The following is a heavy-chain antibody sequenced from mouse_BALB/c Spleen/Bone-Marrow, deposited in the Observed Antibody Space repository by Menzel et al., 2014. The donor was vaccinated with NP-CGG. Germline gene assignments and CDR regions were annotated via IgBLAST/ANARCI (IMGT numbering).Heavy chain of an antibody. CDR3: ARSHFYGNYFDY. V-gene: IGHV5-17*02. D-gene: IGHD2-1*01. Sequence: EVKLVESGGGLVQPGGSRKLSCAASGFTFSNFGMHWFRQSPEKGLEWVAFVSTGSTIIYYADTVKGRFTISRDNPENTLFLQMTRLRSEDTAIYYCARSHFYGNYFDYWGQGTTLTVSS. CDR1: GFTFSNFG. CDR2: VSTGSTII. J-gene: IGHJ2*01.